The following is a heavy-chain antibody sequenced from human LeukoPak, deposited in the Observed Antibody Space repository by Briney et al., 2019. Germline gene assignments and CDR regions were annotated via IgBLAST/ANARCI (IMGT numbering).Heavy chain of an antibody. D-gene: IGHD5-18*01. CDR3: ARARDTAMGYC. CDR1: GFTFSSYS. J-gene: IGHJ4*02. V-gene: IGHV3-21*01. Sequence: GGSLGLSCAASGFTFSSYSMNWVRQAPGKGLEWVSSISSSSSYIYYADSVKGRFTISRDNAKNSLYLQMNSLRAEDTAVYYCARARDTAMGYCWGQGTLVTVSS. CDR2: ISSSSSYI.